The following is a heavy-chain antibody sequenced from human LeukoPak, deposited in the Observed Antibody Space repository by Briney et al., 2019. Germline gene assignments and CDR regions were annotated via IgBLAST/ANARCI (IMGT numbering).Heavy chain of an antibody. Sequence: GESLKISCNGSGYXFTSYWICWVRQMPGKGLEWMGIIYPGDSDTRYSPSFQGQVTISADKSISTAYLQWSSLKASDTAMYYWASSNWGSGYYYYGMDVWGQGTTVTVSS. V-gene: IGHV5-51*01. CDR3: ASSNWGSGYYYYGMDV. D-gene: IGHD7-27*01. CDR1: GYXFTSYW. CDR2: IYPGDSDT. J-gene: IGHJ6*02.